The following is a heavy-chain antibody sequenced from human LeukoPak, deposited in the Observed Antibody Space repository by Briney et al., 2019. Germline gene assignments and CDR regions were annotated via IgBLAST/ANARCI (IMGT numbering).Heavy chain of an antibody. J-gene: IGHJ3*02. CDR1: GFTFDDYA. V-gene: IGHV3-9*03. CDR2: ISCNGGSI. D-gene: IGHD1-26*01. Sequence: GRSLRLSCAASGFTFDDYAMHWVRQAPGKGLEWVSVISCNGGSIGYADSVKGRFTISRDNAKNSLYLQMDSLRAEDMALYYCAKELSGSYCHDAFDIWGQGTMVTVSS. CDR3: AKELSGSYCHDAFDI.